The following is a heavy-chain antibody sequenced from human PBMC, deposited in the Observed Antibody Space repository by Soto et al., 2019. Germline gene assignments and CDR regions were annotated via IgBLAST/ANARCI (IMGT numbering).Heavy chain of an antibody. J-gene: IGHJ4*02. CDR3: AHSVVAGLGYYFDY. CDR1: GFSLSSTRVA. Sequence: QITLKESGPTLVKPTQTLTLTCTFSGFSLSSTRVAVGWIRQPPGKALEWLALIYWDDDKRYSPFLKSRLTTTKDTSKNQVVHTMTNMDPVDTATYYCAHSVVAGLGYYFDYWGQGTLVTVSS. V-gene: IGHV2-5*02. D-gene: IGHD6-19*01. CDR2: IYWDDDK.